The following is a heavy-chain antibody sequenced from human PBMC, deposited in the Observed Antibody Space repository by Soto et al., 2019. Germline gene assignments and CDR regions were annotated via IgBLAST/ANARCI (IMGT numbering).Heavy chain of an antibody. Sequence: QVQLVQSGAEVKKPGASVKVSCKASGYTFTNYGFSWVRQAPGQGLEWMGWISGYNGNTNYAERLQGRVIMTTDTSTSTVYMELKSLRYDDTAVYYCAREGQLGYWGQRTPVTVSS. J-gene: IGHJ4*02. CDR3: AREGQLGY. CDR2: ISGYNGNT. D-gene: IGHD6-13*01. V-gene: IGHV1-18*01. CDR1: GYTFTNYG.